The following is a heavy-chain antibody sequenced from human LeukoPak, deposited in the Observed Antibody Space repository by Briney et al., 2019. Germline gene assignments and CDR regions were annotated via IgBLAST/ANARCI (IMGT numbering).Heavy chain of an antibody. CDR2: IYTSGGT. CDR3: ARGRSITMVRGRSNWFDP. CDR1: GGSISSGSYY. V-gene: IGHV4-61*02. J-gene: IGHJ5*02. Sequence: SETLSLTCTVSGGSISSGSYYWSWIRQPAGKGLEWIGRIYTSGGTNYNPSLTSRVTISVDTSKNQFSLKLSSVTAADTAVYYCARGRSITMVRGRSNWFDPWGQGTLVTVSS. D-gene: IGHD3-10*01.